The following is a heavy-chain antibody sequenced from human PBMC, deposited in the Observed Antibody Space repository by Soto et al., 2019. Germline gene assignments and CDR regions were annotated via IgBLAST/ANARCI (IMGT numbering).Heavy chain of an antibody. CDR1: GFTLSSYE. CDR2: ISSSGSTI. CDR3: ATWDYGGQGGYYYGMDV. J-gene: IGHJ6*02. V-gene: IGHV3-48*03. D-gene: IGHD4-17*01. Sequence: GGSLRLSCAASGFTLSSYEMNWVRQAPGKGLEWVSYISSSGSTIYYADSVKGRFTISRDNAKNSLYLQMNSLRAEDTAVYYCATWDYGGQGGYYYGMDVWGQGTTVTVSS.